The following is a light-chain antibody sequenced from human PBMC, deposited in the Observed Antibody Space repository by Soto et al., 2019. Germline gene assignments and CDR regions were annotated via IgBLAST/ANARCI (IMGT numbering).Light chain of an antibody. CDR2: DAS. CDR1: QSVSSY. CDR3: QQRSNWPQWT. V-gene: IGKV3-11*01. Sequence: EIVLTQSPATLSLSPGERATLSWRASQSVSSYLAWYQQKPGQAPRLLIYDASNRATGIPARFSGSGSGTDFTLTISSLEPEDFAVYYCQQRSNWPQWTFGQGTKV. J-gene: IGKJ1*01.